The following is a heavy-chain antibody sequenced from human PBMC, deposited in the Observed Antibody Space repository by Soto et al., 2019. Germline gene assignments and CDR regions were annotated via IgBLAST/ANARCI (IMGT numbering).Heavy chain of an antibody. CDR1: GGSISSGGYS. CDR3: ARSDYYYGMDV. CDR2: IYHSGST. Sequence: SETLSLTCAVSGGSISSGGYSWSWIRQPPGKGLEWIGYIYHSGSTYYNPSLKSRVTISVDRSKNQFSLKLSSVTAADTAVYYCARSDYYYGMDVWGQGTTVTVSS. J-gene: IGHJ6*02. V-gene: IGHV4-30-2*01.